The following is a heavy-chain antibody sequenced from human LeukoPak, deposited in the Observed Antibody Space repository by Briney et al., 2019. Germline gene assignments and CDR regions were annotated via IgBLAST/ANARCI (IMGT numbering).Heavy chain of an antibody. CDR3: AREIPGAASAFDY. J-gene: IGHJ4*02. Sequence: GGSLRLSCAASGFTFNNYWMTWVRQGPGKGPEWVANIRPGGNEKYYVDSVKGRFTISRDNVKNSLYLQMNSLRIDDTAVFCCAREIPGAASAFDYWGQGTLVTVSS. D-gene: IGHD6-25*01. CDR2: IRPGGNEK. CDR1: GFTFNNYW. V-gene: IGHV3-7*03.